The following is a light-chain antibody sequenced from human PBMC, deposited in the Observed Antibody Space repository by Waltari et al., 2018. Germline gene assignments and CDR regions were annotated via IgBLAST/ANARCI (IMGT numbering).Light chain of an antibody. CDR1: VLPTQY. Sequence: SELTQPPAVSVSPGQTARITCSGDVLPTQYVYWYQQNSGQAPAVVIKKDTKRPSGIPERFSGSSSGTTVTLTISGVQAEDEADYYCQSADSSGTHVIFGGGTKLTVL. V-gene: IGLV3-25*03. CDR2: KDT. CDR3: QSADSSGTHVI. J-gene: IGLJ2*01.